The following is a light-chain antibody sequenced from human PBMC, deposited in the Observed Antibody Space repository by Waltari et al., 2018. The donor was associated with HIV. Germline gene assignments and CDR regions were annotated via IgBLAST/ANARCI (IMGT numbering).Light chain of an antibody. CDR2: EVS. V-gene: IGLV2-23*02. Sequence: QSALTQPASVSGSPGQSITISCTGTSSDVGSYNLVSWYQQHPGKAPKLMIYEVSKRPSGVSNRFSGSKSGNTASLTISGLQAEDEADYYRCSYAGSNTWVFGGGTKLTVL. CDR3: CSYAGSNTWV. J-gene: IGLJ3*02. CDR1: SSDVGSYNL.